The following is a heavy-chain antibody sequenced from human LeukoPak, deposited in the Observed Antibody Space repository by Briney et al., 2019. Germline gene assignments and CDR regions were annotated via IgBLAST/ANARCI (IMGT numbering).Heavy chain of an antibody. CDR2: IYYSGST. CDR3: ARHAAVEGSSGWSPLWWFDP. Sequence: SETLSLTCTVSGGSISSGGYYWSWIRQHPGKGLQWIGYIYYSGSTYYNPSLKSRVTISVDTSKNQFSLKLSSVTAADTAVYYCARHAAVEGSSGWSPLWWFDPWGQGTLVTVSS. J-gene: IGHJ5*02. V-gene: IGHV4-31*03. D-gene: IGHD6-19*01. CDR1: GGSISSGGYY.